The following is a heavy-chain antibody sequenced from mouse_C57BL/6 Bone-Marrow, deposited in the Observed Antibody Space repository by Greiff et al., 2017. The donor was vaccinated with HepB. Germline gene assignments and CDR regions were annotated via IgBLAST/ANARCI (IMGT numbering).Heavy chain of an antibody. CDR2: IDPSDSYT. J-gene: IGHJ4*01. V-gene: IGHV1-50*01. CDR1: GYTFTSYW. Sequence: QVQLKQPGAELVKPGASVKLSCKASGYTFTSYWMQWVKQRPGQGLEWIGEIDPSDSYTNYNQKFKGKATFTVDTSSSTAYMQLSSLTSEDSAVYYCAREGDYDYDYYAMDYWGQGTSVTVSS. CDR3: AREGDYDYDYYAMDY. D-gene: IGHD2-4*01.